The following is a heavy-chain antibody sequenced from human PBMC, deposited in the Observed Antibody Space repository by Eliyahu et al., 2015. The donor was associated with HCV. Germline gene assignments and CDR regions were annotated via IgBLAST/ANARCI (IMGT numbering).Heavy chain of an antibody. Sequence: RGMTKYNPSLKSRVTISGDTSKKQFSLRLTSVTAADTAVYYCARGRGNSFDHWGQGSLVTVSS. CDR3: ARGRGNSFDH. J-gene: IGHJ4*02. V-gene: IGHV4-34*01. CDR2: RGMT. D-gene: IGHD1-26*01.